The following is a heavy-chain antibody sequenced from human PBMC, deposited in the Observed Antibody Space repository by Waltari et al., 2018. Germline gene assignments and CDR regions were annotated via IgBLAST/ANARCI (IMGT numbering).Heavy chain of an antibody. J-gene: IGHJ5*02. CDR3: ATERDGYKILNT. V-gene: IGHV1-8*01. CDR1: GNTFSDSD. CDR2: MNTNRGTT. Sequence: QVQLVQSGAEVKKPGASVRVSCKASGNTFSDSDVNWVRQTPGQGLEWMGWMNTNRGTTGYPQKFHGRVTMTRNTSISTAYMELRSLRSEDTAVYYCATERDGYKILNTWGQGTLVTVSS. D-gene: IGHD1-1*01.